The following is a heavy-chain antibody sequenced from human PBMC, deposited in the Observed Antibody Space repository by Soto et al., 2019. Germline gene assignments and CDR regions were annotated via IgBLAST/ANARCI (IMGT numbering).Heavy chain of an antibody. D-gene: IGHD5-18*01. J-gene: IGHJ4*02. CDR1: GGSISSYY. V-gene: IGHV4-59*01. CDR2: ISYSGST. Sequence: QVQLQESGPGLVKPSETLSLTCTVSGGSISSYYWSWIRQSPGKGLEWIGYISYSGSTKYNPSLKSRVPLSVDTSKNQFSLKLSSVTAADTAVYYCARGRGDTAMAWYYWGQGTLVTVSS. CDR3: ARGRGDTAMAWYY.